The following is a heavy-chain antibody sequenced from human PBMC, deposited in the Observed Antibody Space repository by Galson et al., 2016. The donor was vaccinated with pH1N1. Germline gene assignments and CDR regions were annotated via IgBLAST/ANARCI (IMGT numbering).Heavy chain of an antibody. CDR3: ARLVRGSYPDPLYYFDF. J-gene: IGHJ4*02. Sequence: ETLSLTCTVSGASSIGNNFYGGWIRQTPGKGLEWIGNIHYSETTYYNPSLKSRVTISVDTSKNHFSLKLNYVTVADTAVYFCARLVRGSYPDPLYYFDFWGQGTLVTVSS. CDR2: IHYSETT. CDR1: GASSIGNNFY. D-gene: IGHD1-26*01. V-gene: IGHV4-39*02.